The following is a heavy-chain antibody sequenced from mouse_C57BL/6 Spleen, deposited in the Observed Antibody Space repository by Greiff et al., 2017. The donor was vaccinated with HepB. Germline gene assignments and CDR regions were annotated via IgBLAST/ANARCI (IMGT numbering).Heavy chain of an antibody. CDR3: ARLGDPRYFDV. J-gene: IGHJ1*03. CDR2: ISSGSSTI. V-gene: IGHV5-17*01. CDR1: GFTFSDYG. Sequence: EVQLMESGGGLVKPGGSLKLSCAASGFTFSDYGMHWVRQAPEKGLEWVAYISSGSSTIYYADTVKGRFTISRDNAKNTLFLQMTSLRSEDTAMYYCARLGDPRYFDVWGTGTTVTVSS. D-gene: IGHD3-3*01.